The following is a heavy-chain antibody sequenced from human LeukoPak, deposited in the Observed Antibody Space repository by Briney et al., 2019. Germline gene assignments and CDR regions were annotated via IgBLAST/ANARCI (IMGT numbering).Heavy chain of an antibody. CDR2: IYSSGST. CDR3: ARETRLMGYSSGLGFNY. V-gene: IGHV4-59*01. J-gene: IGHJ4*02. CDR1: GGSISGWY. Sequence: PSETLSLTCTVSGGSISGWYWSWIRQPPGKGLEWIGHIYSSGSTNYNPSLKSRVTISVDTSNKQFSLKLSSVTAADTAVYYCARETRLMGYSSGLGFNYWGQGTLVTVSS. D-gene: IGHD6-19*01.